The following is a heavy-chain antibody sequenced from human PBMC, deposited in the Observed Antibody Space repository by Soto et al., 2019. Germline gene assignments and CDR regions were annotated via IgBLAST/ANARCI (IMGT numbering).Heavy chain of an antibody. D-gene: IGHD6-19*01. V-gene: IGHV3-23*01. CDR3: AKDGSSGWYVAFDI. J-gene: IGHJ3*02. CDR2: IRGSGDST. Sequence: GGSLRLSCAASGFTFSSYAMSWVRQAPGKGLEWVSTIRGSGDSTFYADSMKGRFTISRDNSKNTLYLQMNSLRAEDTAVYYCAKDGSSGWYVAFDIWGQGTMVTVSS. CDR1: GFTFSSYA.